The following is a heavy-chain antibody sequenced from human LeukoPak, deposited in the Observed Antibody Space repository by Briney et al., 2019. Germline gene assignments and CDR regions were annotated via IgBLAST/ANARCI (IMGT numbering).Heavy chain of an antibody. CDR2: ISSSSAYT. D-gene: IGHD4-23*01. Sequence: AGSLSLSCAASGFTFSDYYMSWMRQAPGKGLEWVSYISSSSAYTNYADSVKGRFTISRDNARNSLYLQMSSLRADDTAVYYCARRMTSVASFDYWGQGTLVTVSS. CDR1: GFTFSDYY. J-gene: IGHJ4*02. CDR3: ARRMTSVASFDY. V-gene: IGHV3-11*03.